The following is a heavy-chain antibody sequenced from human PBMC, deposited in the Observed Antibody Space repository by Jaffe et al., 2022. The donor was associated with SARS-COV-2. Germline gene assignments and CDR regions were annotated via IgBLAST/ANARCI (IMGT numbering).Heavy chain of an antibody. Sequence: EVQLVESGGGLVQPGGSLRVSCAASGFTFSTYAMAWVRQAPGEGLQWVSAISGSADASSDADSVKGRFTISRDNSKNTLYLQMNSLRAEDSAVYYCAKGSARYFPNYFDYWGQGTLVTVSS. V-gene: IGHV3-23*04. CDR1: GFTFSTYA. CDR3: AKGSARYFPNYFDY. CDR2: ISGSADAS. J-gene: IGHJ4*02. D-gene: IGHD3-9*01.